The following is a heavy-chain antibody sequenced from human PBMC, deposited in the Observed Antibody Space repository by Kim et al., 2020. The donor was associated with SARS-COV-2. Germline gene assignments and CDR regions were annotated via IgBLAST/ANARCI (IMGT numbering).Heavy chain of an antibody. V-gene: IGHV3-30*02. D-gene: IGHD2-15*01. Sequence: ADSVKGRFTISRDNSKNTLYLQMNSLRAEDTAVYYCAKTNGGNPYYFDYWGQGTLVTVSS. J-gene: IGHJ4*02. CDR3: AKTNGGNPYYFDY.